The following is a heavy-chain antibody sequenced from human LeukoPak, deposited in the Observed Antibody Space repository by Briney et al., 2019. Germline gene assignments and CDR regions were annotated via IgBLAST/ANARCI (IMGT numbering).Heavy chain of an antibody. J-gene: IGHJ4*02. Sequence: GGSLRLSCAASRFTFSDYYMSWIRQAPGKGLEWVSYISSSGSTIYYADSVKGRFTISRDNAKNSLYLQMNSLRAEDTAVYYCARDPRPRYCSSTSCYGFASSLNWGQGTLVTVSS. D-gene: IGHD2-2*01. CDR3: ARDPRPRYCSSTSCYGFASSLN. CDR1: RFTFSDYY. V-gene: IGHV3-11*01. CDR2: ISSSGSTI.